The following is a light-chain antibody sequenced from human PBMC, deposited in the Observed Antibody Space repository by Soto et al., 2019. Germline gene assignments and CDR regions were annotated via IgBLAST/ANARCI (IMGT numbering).Light chain of an antibody. CDR2: EAS. CDR1: QGISSS. J-gene: IGKJ1*01. Sequence: DIQMTQSPSSLSASVGGRVTIACRASQGISSSLAWYQQEPGKAPKLLIYEASTLQSGVPSRFSGRGSGTDFTLTISSLQPEDFATYYCQQSYSTPRTFGQGTKVDIK. V-gene: IGKV1-39*01. CDR3: QQSYSTPRT.